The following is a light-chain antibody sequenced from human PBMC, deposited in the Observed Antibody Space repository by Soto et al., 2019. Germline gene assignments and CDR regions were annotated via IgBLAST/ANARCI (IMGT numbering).Light chain of an antibody. CDR1: QSVSSS. Sequence: EILMTQYPDTLSVSPGQRVTLSCRASQSVSSSLAWYQQKPGQAPRLLIYDASNRATGIPARFSGSGSGTDFTLTISSLEPEDFAVYYCQQRSNWPPTFGQGTKVDIK. CDR3: QQRSNWPPT. CDR2: DAS. V-gene: IGKV3-11*01. J-gene: IGKJ1*01.